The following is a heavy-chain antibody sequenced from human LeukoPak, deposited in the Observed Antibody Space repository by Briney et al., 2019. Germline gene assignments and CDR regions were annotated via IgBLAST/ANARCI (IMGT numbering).Heavy chain of an antibody. Sequence: GGSLRLSCAASGFTFSSYAMNWVRLAPGTGLQWVSALTDNGNTTYYADSVKGRFTISRDSSKNTLYLQMNSLRAEDTAVYYCATLRLSDHFDYWGQGTLVTVSS. CDR1: GFTFSSYA. V-gene: IGHV3-23*01. D-gene: IGHD2-15*01. CDR3: ATLRLSDHFDY. CDR2: LTDNGNTT. J-gene: IGHJ4*02.